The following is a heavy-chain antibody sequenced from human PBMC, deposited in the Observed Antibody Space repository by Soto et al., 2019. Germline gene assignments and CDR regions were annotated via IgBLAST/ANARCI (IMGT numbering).Heavy chain of an antibody. V-gene: IGHV1-2*02. J-gene: IGHJ4*02. CDR1: AYTFSDYN. D-gene: IGHD6-19*01. Sequence: ASVKVSCKASAYTFSDYNLHWVRQAPGQGLEWMGSINPRNGDAVSAQKFQARIILTRDTSTTTAYMELSRLTSPDTAVYYCARNRFTSGSDYFDYWGQGTMVTVYS. CDR2: INPRNGDA. CDR3: ARNRFTSGSDYFDY.